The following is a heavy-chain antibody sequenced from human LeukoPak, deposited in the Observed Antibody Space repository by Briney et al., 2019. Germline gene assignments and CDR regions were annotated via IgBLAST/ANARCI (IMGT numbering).Heavy chain of an antibody. Sequence: ASVKVSCTASGYTFTGYYMHWVRHAPGEGLEWMGWINPNSGGTNYAQKFQGWVTMTRDTSISTAYMELSRLRSDDTAVYYCAREATGTTLYAFDIWGQGTMVTVSS. V-gene: IGHV1-2*04. J-gene: IGHJ3*02. CDR3: AREATGTTLYAFDI. D-gene: IGHD1-1*01. CDR2: INPNSGGT. CDR1: GYTFTGYY.